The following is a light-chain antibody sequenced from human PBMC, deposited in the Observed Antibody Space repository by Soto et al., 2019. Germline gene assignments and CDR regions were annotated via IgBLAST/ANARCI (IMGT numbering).Light chain of an antibody. CDR2: AAS. CDR3: QQRSDWPIT. Sequence: EIVLTQSPASLSLYPGERATLSCRASQSVDSHLVWYQQKPGQAPRLLIFAASNRATGIPVRFSGSGSGTDFTLAINRLEPDDFAVYYCQQRSDWPITFGRGTRLETK. J-gene: IGKJ5*01. V-gene: IGKV3-11*01. CDR1: QSVDSH.